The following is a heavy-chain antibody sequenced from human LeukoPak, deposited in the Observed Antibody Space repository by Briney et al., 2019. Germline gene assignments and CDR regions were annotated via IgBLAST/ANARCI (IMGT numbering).Heavy chain of an antibody. Sequence: GGSLRLSCAVSGFTSSSYWMHWVRQAPGKGLVWVSRNDGTYTVYADSVKGRFTISRDNAKNTLYLQMNSLRVEDTAVYYCAKLAKYFYGSETYYFFEHWGQGTPVTASS. D-gene: IGHD3-10*01. V-gene: IGHV3-74*01. CDR3: AKLAKYFYGSETYYFFEH. J-gene: IGHJ4*02. CDR2: NDGTYT. CDR1: GFTSSSYW.